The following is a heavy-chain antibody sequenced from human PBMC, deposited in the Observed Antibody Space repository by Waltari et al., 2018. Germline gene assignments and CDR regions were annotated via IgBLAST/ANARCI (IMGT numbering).Heavy chain of an antibody. V-gene: IGHV4-34*01. D-gene: IGHD6-6*01. CDR3: APIAARNREGNWFDP. CDR2: INHSGST. J-gene: IGHJ5*02. Sequence: QVQLQQWGAGLLKPSETLSLTCAVYGGSFRGYYWSWIRQPPGKGLEWIGEINHSGSTNYNPSLKSRVTISVDTSKNQFSLKLSSVTAADTAVYYCAPIAARNREGNWFDPWGQGTLVTVSS. CDR1: GGSFRGYY.